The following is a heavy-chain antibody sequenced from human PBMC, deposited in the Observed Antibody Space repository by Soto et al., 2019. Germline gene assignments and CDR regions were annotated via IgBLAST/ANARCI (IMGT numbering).Heavy chain of an antibody. Sequence: QVQLVQSGAEVKKPGASVKVSCKASGYTFSSYDINWVRQATGQGLEWMGWMNPNSANTGYAQKFQGRVTKTTNNTISTDYMEMSSLRSEGTAVYYCARERTGGFDYWGQGTLVTVSS. CDR2: MNPNSANT. J-gene: IGHJ4*02. D-gene: IGHD3-16*01. CDR3: ARERTGGFDY. CDR1: GYTFSSYD. V-gene: IGHV1-8*01.